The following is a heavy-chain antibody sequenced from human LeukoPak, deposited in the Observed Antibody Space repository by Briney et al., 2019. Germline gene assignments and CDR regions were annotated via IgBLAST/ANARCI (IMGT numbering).Heavy chain of an antibody. CDR1: GFTFSSYA. D-gene: IGHD1-26*01. Sequence: GGSLRLSCAASGFTFSSYAMHWVRQAPGKGLEWVAVISYDGSNKYYADSVKGRFTISRDNSKNTLSLQMNSLRAGDTAVYYCAKDQWERGADDAFDIWGQGTVVTVSS. V-gene: IGHV3-30-3*01. CDR3: AKDQWERGADDAFDI. CDR2: ISYDGSNK. J-gene: IGHJ3*02.